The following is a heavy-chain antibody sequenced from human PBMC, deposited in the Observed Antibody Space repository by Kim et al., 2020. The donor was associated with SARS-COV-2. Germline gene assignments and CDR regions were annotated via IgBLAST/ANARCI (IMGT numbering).Heavy chain of an antibody. V-gene: IGHV3-21*01. Sequence: GGSLRLSCAASGFTFSSYSMNWVRQAPGKGLEWVSSISSSSSYIYYADSVKGRFTISRDNAKNSLYLQMNSLRAEDTAVYYCARDMGYCSGGSCSWDYYYYGMDVWGQGTTVTVSS. CDR3: ARDMGYCSGGSCSWDYYYYGMDV. CDR2: ISSSSSYI. CDR1: GFTFSSYS. J-gene: IGHJ6*02. D-gene: IGHD2-15*01.